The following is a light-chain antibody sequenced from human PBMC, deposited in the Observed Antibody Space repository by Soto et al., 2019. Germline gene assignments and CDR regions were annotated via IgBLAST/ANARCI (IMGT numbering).Light chain of an antibody. V-gene: IGLV1-40*01. CDR3: QSFDTNLNAVV. J-gene: IGLJ2*01. Sequence: QSVLTQPPSVSGAPGQSVTISCFGSGSNIGAGYDVHWYQQLPGVAPKLLIFDSTNRPSGVPGRFSGSKSGASASLAITGLLPEDEADFFCQSFDTNLNAVVFGGETKLTVL. CDR2: DST. CDR1: GSNIGAGYD.